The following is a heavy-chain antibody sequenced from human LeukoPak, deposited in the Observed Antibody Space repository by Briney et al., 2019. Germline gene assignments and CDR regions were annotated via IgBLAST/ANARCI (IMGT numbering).Heavy chain of an antibody. CDR2: ISGSGGST. CDR3: AKLGSGSGWYGGFGY. J-gene: IGHJ4*02. V-gene: IGHV3-23*01. Sequence: GGSLRLSCAASGFTFSSYAMSWVRQAPGKGLEWVSAISGSGGSTYYADSVKGRFTISRDNSKNTLYLQMNSLRAEDTAVYYCAKLGSGSGWYGGFGYWGQGTLVTASS. CDR1: GFTFSSYA. D-gene: IGHD6-19*01.